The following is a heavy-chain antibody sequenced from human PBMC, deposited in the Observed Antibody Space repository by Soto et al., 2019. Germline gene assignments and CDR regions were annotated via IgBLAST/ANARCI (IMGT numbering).Heavy chain of an antibody. Sequence: GGSLRLSCAASGFTFRNYAMSWVRQAPGKGLEWVSYISSSGSTIYYADSVKGRFTISRDNAKNSLYLQMNSLRAEDTAVYYCARSHLYYDSSGYPDYWGQGTLVTVSS. CDR2: ISSSGSTI. J-gene: IGHJ4*02. D-gene: IGHD3-22*01. CDR1: GFTFRNYA. CDR3: ARSHLYYDSSGYPDY. V-gene: IGHV3-11*01.